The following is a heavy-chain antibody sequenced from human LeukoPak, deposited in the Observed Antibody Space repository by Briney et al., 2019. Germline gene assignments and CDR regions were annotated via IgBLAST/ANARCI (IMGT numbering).Heavy chain of an antibody. V-gene: IGHV1-8*01. J-gene: IGHJ6*02. CDR2: MNPKSGDR. D-gene: IGHD2-15*01. CDR3: ASGWYYHYFGTDV. CDR1: GDIFTTYD. Sequence: ASVKVSCKASGDIFTTYDVHWVRQARGEGLEWMGWMNPKSGDRGYAQKFQDRVAMTMNNSIITADMELRGLQPEDTAVYYCASGWYYHYFGTDVWGQGTTVIVSS.